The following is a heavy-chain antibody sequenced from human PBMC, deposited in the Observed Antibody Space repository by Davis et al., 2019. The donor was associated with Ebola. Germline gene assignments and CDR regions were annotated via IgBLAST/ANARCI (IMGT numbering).Heavy chain of an antibody. CDR2: IKQDGSEK. D-gene: IGHD6-13*01. CDR3: ARMSSSGPYYFDY. Sequence: GESLKISCAASGFTFSSYWMSWVRQAPGKGLEWVANIKQDGSEKYYVDSVKGRFTISRDNAKNSLYLQMNSLRAEDTAVYYCARMSSSGPYYFDYWGQGTLVTVSS. V-gene: IGHV3-7*01. J-gene: IGHJ4*02. CDR1: GFTFSSYW.